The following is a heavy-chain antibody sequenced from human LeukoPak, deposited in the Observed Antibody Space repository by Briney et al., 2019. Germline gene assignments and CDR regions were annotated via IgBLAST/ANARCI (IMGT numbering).Heavy chain of an antibody. CDR1: GGSISSGDYY. CDR2: IYYSGIT. V-gene: IGHV4-30-4*01. CDR3: ARGMTAIWGGFDI. Sequence: SETLSLTCTVSGGSISSGDYYWSWIRQPPGKGLEWIGYIYYSGITYYNPSLKSRVTISVDTSKNQFSLKLSSVTAADTAVYYCARGMTAIWGGFDIWGQGTMVTVSS. J-gene: IGHJ3*02. D-gene: IGHD2-21*02.